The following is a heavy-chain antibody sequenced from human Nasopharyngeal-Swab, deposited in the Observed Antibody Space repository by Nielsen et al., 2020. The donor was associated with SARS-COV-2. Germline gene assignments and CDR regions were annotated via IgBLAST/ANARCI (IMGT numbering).Heavy chain of an antibody. Sequence: WLGRAPGQGLDGLGIINPGGGSARYSQNFQGRFTMTRDTSTSTVYMELSSLRSEDTAVYYCARGGDPREVVAATDCFDPWGQGTLITVSS. D-gene: IGHD2-15*01. J-gene: IGHJ5*02. CDR3: ARGGDPREVVAATDCFDP. V-gene: IGHV1-46*01. CDR2: INPGGGSA.